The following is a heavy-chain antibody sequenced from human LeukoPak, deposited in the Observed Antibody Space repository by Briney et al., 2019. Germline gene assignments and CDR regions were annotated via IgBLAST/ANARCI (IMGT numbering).Heavy chain of an antibody. J-gene: IGHJ4*02. Sequence: GQSLKISCKGSGYSFPSYLIGWVRQRPGKGLEWMGIIYPADSDTRYSPSFQGQVTISADKSISTAYLQWSSLKASDTAMYYCARSYGDYRQFDSWGQGTLVTVSS. CDR2: IYPADSDT. CDR1: GYSFPSYL. CDR3: ARSYGDYRQFDS. V-gene: IGHV5-51*01. D-gene: IGHD4-17*01.